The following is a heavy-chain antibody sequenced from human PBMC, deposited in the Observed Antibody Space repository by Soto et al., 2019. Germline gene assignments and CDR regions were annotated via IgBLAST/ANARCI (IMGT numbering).Heavy chain of an antibody. Sequence: SETLSLTCTVSGGSISSSSYYWVWIRQPPGKGLEWIGTIYYTGSTYYNSSLKSRVTMSVDTSKNQFSLKVNSVTAADTAVYYCARDWWVSGYNWSDPWGQGTLVTVSS. J-gene: IGHJ5*02. V-gene: IGHV4-39*02. CDR3: ARDWWVSGYNWSDP. CDR2: IYYTGST. D-gene: IGHD2-15*01. CDR1: GGSISSSSYY.